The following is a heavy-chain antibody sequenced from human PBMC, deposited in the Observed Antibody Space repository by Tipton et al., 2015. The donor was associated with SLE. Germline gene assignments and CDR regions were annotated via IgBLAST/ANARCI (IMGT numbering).Heavy chain of an antibody. Sequence: TLSLTCTVSGGSISSYYWSWIRQPPGKGLEWIGCIYYSGSTNYNPSLKSRVTISVDTSKNQFSLKLSSVTAADTAVYYCARASSGWYYWGQGTLVTVSS. J-gene: IGHJ4*02. CDR3: ARASSGWYY. CDR2: IYYSGST. CDR1: GGSISSYY. V-gene: IGHV4-59*12. D-gene: IGHD6-19*01.